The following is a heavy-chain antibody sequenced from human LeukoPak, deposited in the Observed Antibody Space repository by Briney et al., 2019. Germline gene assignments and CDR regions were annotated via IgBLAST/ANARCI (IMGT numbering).Heavy chain of an antibody. V-gene: IGHV3-23*01. D-gene: IGHD4/OR15-4a*01. CDR2: ISGSGGGT. Sequence: PGRSLRLSCAASGFTFSNYGMSWARQAPGKGLEWVSGISGSGGGTYYADSVKGRFAISRDNSKNTLYLQMNRLRAADTAVYYCARDLGAPWGQGTLVTVSS. J-gene: IGHJ5*02. CDR1: GFTFSNYG. CDR3: ARDLGAP.